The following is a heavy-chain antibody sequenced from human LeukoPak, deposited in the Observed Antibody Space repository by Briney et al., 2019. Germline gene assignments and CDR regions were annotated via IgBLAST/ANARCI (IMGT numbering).Heavy chain of an antibody. CDR2: IYTSGST. J-gene: IGHJ3*02. CDR1: GGSISSYY. Sequence: SETLSLTCTVSGGSISSYYWSWIRQPAGKGLEWIGRIYTSGSTNYNPSPKSRVTISVDKSKNQFSLKLSSVTAADTAVYYCARDLEYSSSTNAFDIWGQGTMVTVSS. CDR3: ARDLEYSSSTNAFDI. V-gene: IGHV4-4*07. D-gene: IGHD6-6*01.